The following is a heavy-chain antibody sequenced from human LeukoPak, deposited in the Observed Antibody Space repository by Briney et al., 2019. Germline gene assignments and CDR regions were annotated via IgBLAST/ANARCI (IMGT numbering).Heavy chain of an antibody. D-gene: IGHD4-17*01. J-gene: IGHJ4*02. CDR3: ARDEGEDYGDYYFDY. CDR2: ISHDGSNK. Sequence: PGGSLRLSCAASGFTFSSYAMHWVRQAPGKGLEWVAVISHDGSNKYYADSVKGRFTISRDNSKNTLYLQMNSLRAEDTAVYYCARDEGEDYGDYYFDYWGQGTLVTVSS. CDR1: GFTFSSYA. V-gene: IGHV3-30-3*01.